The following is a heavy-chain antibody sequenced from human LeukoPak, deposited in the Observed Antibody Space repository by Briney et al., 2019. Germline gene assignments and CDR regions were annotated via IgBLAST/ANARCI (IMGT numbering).Heavy chain of an antibody. CDR3: AWRTDWFDP. D-gene: IGHD3-3*01. CDR1: GFTFSRYA. J-gene: IGHJ5*02. V-gene: IGHV3-30*04. Sequence: GGSLRLSCAASGFTFSRYAIHWVRQTPGKGLEWVAVISFDGSNEDYADSVKGRFTISRDNAKNSLYLQMNSLRAEDTAVYYCAWRTDWFDPWGQGTLVTVSS. CDR2: ISFDGSNE.